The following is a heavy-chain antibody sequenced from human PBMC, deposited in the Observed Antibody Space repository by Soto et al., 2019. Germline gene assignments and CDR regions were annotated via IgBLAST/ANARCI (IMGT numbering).Heavy chain of an antibody. V-gene: IGHV4-39*01. CDR1: GGCISSNNYY. CDR2: IYYSGTT. CDR3: ARLTTGMTGRFDY. Sequence: EPLSLTCTDSGGCISSNNYYWGWIRQPPGKGLEWIGTIYYSGTTYYNPSLKSRVTISVDTSKNQFSLKLNSVTAADTAVYYWARLTTGMTGRFDYWGQGTLVTVSS. D-gene: IGHD1-1*01. J-gene: IGHJ4*02.